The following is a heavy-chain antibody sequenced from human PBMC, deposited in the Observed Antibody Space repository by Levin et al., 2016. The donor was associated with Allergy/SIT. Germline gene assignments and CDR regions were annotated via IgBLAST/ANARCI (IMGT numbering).Heavy chain of an antibody. Sequence: SETLSLTCSVSDDSVNNTSFYWAWIRQPPGRGLEWIGDVYYSGTTFSSPSLKSRVTLSVDASKNHFSLRLTSVTATDTATYYCARRAAYTPRWYLHTFDFWGQGLLVIVSS. J-gene: IGHJ4*02. CDR3: ARRAAYTPRWYLHTFDF. V-gene: IGHV4-39*02. CDR2: VYYSGTT. D-gene: IGHD6-13*01. CDR1: DDSVNNTSFY.